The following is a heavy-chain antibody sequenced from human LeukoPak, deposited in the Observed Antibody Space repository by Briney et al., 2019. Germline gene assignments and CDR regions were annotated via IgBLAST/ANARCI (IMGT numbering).Heavy chain of an antibody. Sequence: GGSLRLSCAASGFTFSSYSINWVRQAPGKGLEWVSYISSSSSTIYYADSVKGRFTISRDNAKNSLYLQMNSLRAEDTAVYYCARDGSGYYSGALDYWGQGTLVTVSS. V-gene: IGHV3-48*01. CDR2: ISSSSSTI. D-gene: IGHD3-3*01. J-gene: IGHJ4*02. CDR1: GFTFSSYS. CDR3: ARDGSGYYSGALDY.